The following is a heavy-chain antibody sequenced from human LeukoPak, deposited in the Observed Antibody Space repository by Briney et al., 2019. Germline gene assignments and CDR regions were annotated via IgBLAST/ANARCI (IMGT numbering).Heavy chain of an antibody. CDR3: ATLRFLEWFLHD. V-gene: IGHV1-69*06. Sequence: SVKVSCKASGGTFSSYAISWVRQAPGQGLEWMGGIIPIFGTANYAQKFQGRVTMTEDTSTDTAYMELSSLRSEDTAVYYCATLRFLEWFLHDWGQGTLVTVSS. CDR1: GGTFSSYA. J-gene: IGHJ4*02. CDR2: IIPIFGTA. D-gene: IGHD3-3*01.